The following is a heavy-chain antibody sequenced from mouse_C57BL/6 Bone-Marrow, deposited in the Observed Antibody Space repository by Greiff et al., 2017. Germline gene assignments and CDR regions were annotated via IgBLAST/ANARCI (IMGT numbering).Heavy chain of an antibody. CDR1: GYTFTSYW. D-gene: IGHD2-4*01. V-gene: IGHV1-74*01. CDR2: IHPSDSDT. Sequence: QVQLQQPGAELVKPGASVKVSCKASGYTFTSYWMHWVKQRPGQGLEWIGRIHPSDSDTNYNQKFKGKATLTVDTSSSTAYMQLSSLTSEDSAVYYCAIEGGLYYDYDWYFDVWGTGTTVTVSS. CDR3: AIEGGLYYDYDWYFDV. J-gene: IGHJ1*03.